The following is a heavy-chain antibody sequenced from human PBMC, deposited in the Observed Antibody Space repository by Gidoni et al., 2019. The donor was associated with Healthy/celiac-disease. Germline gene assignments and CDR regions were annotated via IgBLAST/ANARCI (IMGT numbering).Heavy chain of an antibody. Sequence: QVQLQESGPGLVKPSQTLSLTCNGSGGPISSGIYYVSWIRQPAGNGLEWIGRIYTSGSTNYNPSLKSRVTISVDTSKNQFSLKLSSVTAADTAVYYCARETYYDILTGYPGYYYGMDVWGQGTTVTVSS. CDR3: ARETYYDILTGYPGYYYGMDV. D-gene: IGHD3-9*01. J-gene: IGHJ6*02. V-gene: IGHV4-61*02. CDR2: IYTSGST. CDR1: GGPISSGIYY.